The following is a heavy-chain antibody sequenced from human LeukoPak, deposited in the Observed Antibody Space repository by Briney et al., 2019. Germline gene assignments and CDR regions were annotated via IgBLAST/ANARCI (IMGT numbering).Heavy chain of an antibody. CDR3: GKTATGYSSGRTPAWPVGY. V-gene: IGHV3-23*01. CDR1: GFTFSSYA. CDR2: IFGSGGSA. D-gene: IGHD6-19*01. Sequence: GGSLRLSCAASGFTFSSYAMSWVRQAPGKGLEWVSCIFGSGGSAHYADSVKGRFTISRDNSQNTVYLQMNSLRAEDTAVYYCGKTATGYSSGRTPAWPVGYWGQGTLVTVS. J-gene: IGHJ4*02.